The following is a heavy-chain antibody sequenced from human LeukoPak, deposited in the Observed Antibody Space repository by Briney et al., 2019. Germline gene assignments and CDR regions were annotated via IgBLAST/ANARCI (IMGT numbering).Heavy chain of an antibody. D-gene: IGHD3-10*01. J-gene: IGHJ4*02. CDR3: ARGGVAAKYYFDY. V-gene: IGHV4-59*11. Sequence: PSETLSLTCTVSGGSISPLSWGWIRQPPGKGLEFIGYIYSSGTTNYNPSLRSRVTLSVDTSKNQFSLKLSSVTAADTAVYYCARGGVAAKYYFDYWGPGTLVTVSS. CDR1: GGSISPLS. CDR2: IYSSGTT.